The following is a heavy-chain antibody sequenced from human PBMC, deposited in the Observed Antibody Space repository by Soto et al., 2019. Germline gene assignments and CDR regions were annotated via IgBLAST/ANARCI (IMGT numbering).Heavy chain of an antibody. CDR3: VAEVGPRTFDN. D-gene: IGHD1-26*01. Sequence: QVQLVESGGGVVQPGRSLRLSCAASGFTFREHAMHWVRQAPGKGLEWVALISYDGSYQNYPESVRGRFTISRDESRSTLFLQMNSLRDEDTAVYYCVAEVGPRTFDNWGQGTLVTVSS. CDR2: ISYDGSYQ. CDR1: GFTFREHA. J-gene: IGHJ4*02. V-gene: IGHV3-30-3*01.